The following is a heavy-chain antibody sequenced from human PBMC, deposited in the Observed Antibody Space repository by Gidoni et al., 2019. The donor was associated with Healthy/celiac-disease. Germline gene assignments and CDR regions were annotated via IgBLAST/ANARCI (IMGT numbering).Heavy chain of an antibody. J-gene: IGHJ4*02. CDR1: GGSFSSGGYY. V-gene: IGHV4-31*03. CDR3: ARDVDGGSYYRFFDY. Sequence: QVQLQESGPGLVKPSQTLSLTCTVSGGSFSSGGYYWTWIRQHPGKGLEWIGYIYYRGSSYYNPSLKSRVTISVDTSKHQFSLKLSSGTAADTAVYYCARDVDGGSYYRFFDYWGQGTLVTVSS. CDR2: IYYRGSS. D-gene: IGHD1-26*01.